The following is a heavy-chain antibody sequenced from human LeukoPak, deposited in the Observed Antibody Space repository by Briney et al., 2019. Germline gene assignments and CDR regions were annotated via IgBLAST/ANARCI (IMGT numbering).Heavy chain of an antibody. V-gene: IGHV4-59*01. CDR3: ARPRGVVDAFDI. D-gene: IGHD3-3*01. CDR1: GGSISSFY. CDR2: IYYSGST. Sequence: SETLSLTCTVSGGSISSFYWSWIRQPPGKGLEWIGYIYYSGSTNYNPSLKSRVTISVDTSKNQFSLKLSSVTAADTAVYYCARPRGVVDAFDIWGQGTMVTVSS. J-gene: IGHJ3*02.